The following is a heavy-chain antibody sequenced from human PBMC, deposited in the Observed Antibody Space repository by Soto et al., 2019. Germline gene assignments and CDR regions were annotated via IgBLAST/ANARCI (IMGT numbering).Heavy chain of an antibody. Sequence: QVQLVQSGAEVKKPGSSVKVSYKASGGTFSSYAISWVRQAPGQGLEWMGGIIPIFGTANYAQKFQGRVTITADESTSTAYMELSSLRSEDTAVYYCARAGREQWRTYYFDYWGQGTLVTVSS. CDR2: IIPIFGTA. CDR1: GGTFSSYA. CDR3: ARAGREQWRTYYFDY. V-gene: IGHV1-69*01. J-gene: IGHJ4*02. D-gene: IGHD6-19*01.